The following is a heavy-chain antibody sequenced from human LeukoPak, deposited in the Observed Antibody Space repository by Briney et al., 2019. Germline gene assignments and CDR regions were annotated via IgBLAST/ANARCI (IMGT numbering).Heavy chain of an antibody. CDR1: GFTFSGYA. Sequence: GGSLRLSCAASGFTFSGYAMSWVRQAPGKGLEWVSAISGSGGSTYYADSVKGRFTISRDNSKNTLYLQMNSLRAEDTAVYYCAKGVRFLDWLLFDYWGQGTLVTVSS. CDR3: AKGVRFLDWLLFDY. V-gene: IGHV3-23*01. D-gene: IGHD3/OR15-3a*01. CDR2: ISGSGGST. J-gene: IGHJ4*02.